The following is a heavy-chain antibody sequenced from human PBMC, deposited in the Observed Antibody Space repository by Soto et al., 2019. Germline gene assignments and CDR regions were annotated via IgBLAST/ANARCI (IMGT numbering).Heavy chain of an antibody. Sequence: EVQLVESGGGLVQPGGSLRLSCAASGFTFSAYSMNWVRQAPGKGLEWVSYIISSSSTIYYADSVKGRFTISRDNAKNSVYLQMNSLRDEDTAVYYCARVRPADYWGQGTLVTVSS. CDR3: ARVRPADY. CDR2: IISSSSTI. V-gene: IGHV3-48*02. J-gene: IGHJ4*02. CDR1: GFTFSAYS.